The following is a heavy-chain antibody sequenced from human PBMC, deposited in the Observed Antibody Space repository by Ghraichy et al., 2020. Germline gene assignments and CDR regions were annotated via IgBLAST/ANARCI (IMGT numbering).Heavy chain of an antibody. V-gene: IGHV1-24*01. J-gene: IGHJ6*02. Sequence: ASVKVSCKVSGYTLTELSMHWVRQAPGKGLEWMGGFDPEDGETIYAQKFQGRVTMTEDTSTDTAYMELSSLRSEDTAVYYCATPSPLIAVAGDYYYYGMDVWGQGTTVTVSS. CDR2: FDPEDGET. D-gene: IGHD6-19*01. CDR3: ATPSPLIAVAGDYYYYGMDV. CDR1: GYTLTELS.